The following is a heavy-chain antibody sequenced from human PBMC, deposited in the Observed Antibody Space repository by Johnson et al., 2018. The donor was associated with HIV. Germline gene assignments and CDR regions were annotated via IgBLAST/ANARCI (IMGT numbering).Heavy chain of an antibody. J-gene: IGHJ3*02. Sequence: QEQLVESGGGVVQPGRSLRLSCAASGFTFTTYAMHLVRQAPGKGLEWVAVISYDGSNKYYADSVKGRFTISRDNSKNTLYLQMNSLRAEDTAVYYCARGLAADAFDIWGQGTMVTVSS. CDR2: ISYDGSNK. CDR1: GFTFTTYA. V-gene: IGHV3-30*04. CDR3: ARGLAADAFDI. D-gene: IGHD6-13*01.